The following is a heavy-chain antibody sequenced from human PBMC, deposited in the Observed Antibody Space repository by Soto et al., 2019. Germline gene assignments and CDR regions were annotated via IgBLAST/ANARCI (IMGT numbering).Heavy chain of an antibody. V-gene: IGHV1-58*01. CDR3: AADPYCGGDCYFDY. D-gene: IGHD2-21*02. J-gene: IGHJ4*02. Sequence: ASVKVSCKASGFTFTSSAVQWVRQARGQRLEWIGWIVVGSGNTNYAQKFQERVTITRDMSTNTAYMELSSLRSEDTALYYCAADPYCGGDCYFDYWGQGIMVTVSS. CDR2: IVVGSGNT. CDR1: GFTFTSSA.